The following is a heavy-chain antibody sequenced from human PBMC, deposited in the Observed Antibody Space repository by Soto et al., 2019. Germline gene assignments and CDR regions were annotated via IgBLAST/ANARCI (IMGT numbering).Heavy chain of an antibody. D-gene: IGHD2-21*01. V-gene: IGHV4-59*08. J-gene: IGHJ5*02. CDR2: IYYGGTT. CDR3: GRLGAYHPSLDP. Sequence: PPGKGVEWIECIYYGGTTSYNPSLKSRVTITLETCKIQFSLSLTSGSASGTAVCYFGRLGAYHPSLDPWGQGTVVTVSS.